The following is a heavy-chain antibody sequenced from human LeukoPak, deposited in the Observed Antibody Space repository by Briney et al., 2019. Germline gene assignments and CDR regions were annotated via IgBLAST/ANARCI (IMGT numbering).Heavy chain of an antibody. J-gene: IGHJ5*02. Sequence: PGGSLRLSCAASGFTFSSYAMSWVRQAPGKGLEWVSAISGSGGSTYYADSVKGRFTISRDNSKNTLYLQMNSLRAEDTAVYYCAKDQEVLLWFGEPNNWFDPWGQGTLVTVSS. V-gene: IGHV3-23*01. CDR2: ISGSGGST. D-gene: IGHD3-10*01. CDR1: GFTFSSYA. CDR3: AKDQEVLLWFGEPNNWFDP.